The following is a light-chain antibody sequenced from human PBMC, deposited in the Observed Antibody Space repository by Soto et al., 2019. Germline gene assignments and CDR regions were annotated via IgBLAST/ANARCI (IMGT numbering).Light chain of an antibody. CDR3: QVGDSSSVVV. CDR2: YDS. J-gene: IGLJ2*01. V-gene: IGLV3-21*04. Sequence: SYELTQPPSVSVAPGKTARITCGGNNIGSKSVHWYQQKPGQAPVLVIYYDSDRPSGIPERISGSNSGNTATLTISRVEAGDEADYYCQVGDSSSVVVFGGGTKHTVL. CDR1: NIGSKS.